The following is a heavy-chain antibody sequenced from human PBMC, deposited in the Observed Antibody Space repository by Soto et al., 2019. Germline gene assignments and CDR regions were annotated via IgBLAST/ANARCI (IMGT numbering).Heavy chain of an antibody. D-gene: IGHD4-17*01. J-gene: IGHJ4*02. Sequence: QVQLVQSGAEVKKPGASVKVSCKASGYTFTSYDINWVRQATGQGLEWMGWMNPNSGNTGYAQKLQGRVTIDRNTSISTAYRELDSLRSEDTAVYYSAGTRPGRYGDSNFDYWGQGTLVTVSS. CDR1: GYTFTSYD. V-gene: IGHV1-8*01. CDR2: MNPNSGNT. CDR3: AGTRPGRYGDSNFDY.